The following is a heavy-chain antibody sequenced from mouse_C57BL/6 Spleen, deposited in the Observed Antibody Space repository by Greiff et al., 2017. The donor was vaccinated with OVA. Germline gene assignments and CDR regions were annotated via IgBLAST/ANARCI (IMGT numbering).Heavy chain of an antibody. CDR3: ARGGYYGYDPFAY. J-gene: IGHJ3*01. CDR2: ISNGGGST. D-gene: IGHD2-2*01. CDR1: GFTFSDYY. V-gene: IGHV5-12*01. Sequence: EVQLQESGGGLVQPGGSLKLSCAASGFTFSDYYMYWVRQTPEKRLEWVAYISNGGGSTYYPDTVKGRFTISRDNAKNTLYLQMSRLKSEDTAMYYCARGGYYGYDPFAYWGQGTLVTVSA.